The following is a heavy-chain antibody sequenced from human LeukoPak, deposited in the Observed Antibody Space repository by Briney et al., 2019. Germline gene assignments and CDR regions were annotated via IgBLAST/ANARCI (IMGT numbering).Heavy chain of an antibody. CDR3: GRFGYVSGVDL. J-gene: IGHJ4*02. D-gene: IGHD2-15*01. Sequence: GGSMRLSCAVSGFSLSTYWVTWVRQAPGTGLGGVANIKPGGTETYKVEPVKGRFTISRDNANNLVYLQMNSLRAEGPALYHCGRFGYVSGVDLWGQGTRVTVSS. CDR2: IKPGGTET. CDR1: GFSLSTYW. V-gene: IGHV3-7*01.